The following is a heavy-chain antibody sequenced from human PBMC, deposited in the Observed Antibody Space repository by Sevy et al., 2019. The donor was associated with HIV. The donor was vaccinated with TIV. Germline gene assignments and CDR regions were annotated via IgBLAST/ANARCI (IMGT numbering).Heavy chain of an antibody. CDR2: NYYSGST. V-gene: IGHV4-39*01. CDR1: GGSISSSSYY. Sequence: SETLSLTCTVSGGSISSSSYYWGWIRQPPGKGLEWIGSNYYSGSTYYNPSLKSRVTISVDTSKNQFSLKLSSVTAADTAVYYCAGPSRYCSSTSCSRPYYYYMDVWGKGTTVTVSS. J-gene: IGHJ6*03. D-gene: IGHD2-2*01. CDR3: AGPSRYCSSTSCSRPYYYYMDV.